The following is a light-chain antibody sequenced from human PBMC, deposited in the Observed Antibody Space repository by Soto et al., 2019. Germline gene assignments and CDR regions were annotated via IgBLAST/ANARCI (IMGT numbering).Light chain of an antibody. V-gene: IGKV1-5*03. CDR2: EAS. CDR3: QQYTNYPWT. Sequence: DIQMTQSPSTLSASLVEVAIITCRASQSIRYWLAWFQQKPGKAPRLLIYEASRLESGVPSRISGSGSGTEFTLTISSLQPDDFATYYCQQYTNYPWTFGQGTKVDI. CDR1: QSIRYW. J-gene: IGKJ1*01.